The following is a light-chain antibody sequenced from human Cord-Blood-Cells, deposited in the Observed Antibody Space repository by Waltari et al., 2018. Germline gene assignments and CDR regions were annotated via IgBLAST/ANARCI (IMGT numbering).Light chain of an antibody. J-gene: IGLJ3*02. V-gene: IGLV2-14*01. CDR3: SSYTSSSTWV. CDR1: SSDVGGYNY. Sequence: QSALTQPASVSGSPGQSITISCTGTSSDVGGYNYVSWCQQHPGKAPKLMIYDVSNRPSGVSNRSSGSKSGNTASLTISGLQAEDEADYYCSSYTSSSTWVFGGGTKLTVL. CDR2: DVS.